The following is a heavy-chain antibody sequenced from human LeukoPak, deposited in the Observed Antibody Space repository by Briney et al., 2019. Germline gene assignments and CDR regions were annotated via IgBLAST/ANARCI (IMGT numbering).Heavy chain of an antibody. J-gene: IGHJ4*02. CDR3: AKDGAPNYDFWSGYYYFDY. Sequence: GRSLRLSCAASGFTFDDYAMHWVRQAPGKGLEWVSGISWNSGSIGYADSVKGRFTISRDNAKNSLYLQTNSLRAEDTALYYCAKDGAPNYDFWSGYYYFDYWGQGTLVTVSS. CDR2: ISWNSGSI. CDR1: GFTFDDYA. V-gene: IGHV3-9*01. D-gene: IGHD3-3*01.